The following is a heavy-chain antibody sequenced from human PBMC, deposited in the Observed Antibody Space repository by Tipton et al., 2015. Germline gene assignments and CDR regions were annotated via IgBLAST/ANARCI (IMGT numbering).Heavy chain of an antibody. V-gene: IGHV3-23*01. J-gene: IGHJ4*02. CDR1: GFTFRDYA. D-gene: IGHD4-17*01. CDR2: ISGTGGSA. Sequence: SLRLSCAASGFTFRDYAMSWVRQAPGKGLEWVSAISGTGGSAYNADSVTGRFPISRDNSKNTMYLQMASRRGEDTAVYYCANGRPSGDYHDFDCWGQGTLVTASS. CDR3: ANGRPSGDYHDFDC.